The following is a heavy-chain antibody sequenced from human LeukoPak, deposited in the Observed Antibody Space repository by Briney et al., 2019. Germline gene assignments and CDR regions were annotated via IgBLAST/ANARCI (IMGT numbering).Heavy chain of an antibody. D-gene: IGHD3-10*01. CDR2: ISGSGGST. J-gene: IGHJ5*02. V-gene: IGHV3-23*01. CDR1: GFTFSSYA. CDR3: GRDFIGESGAGGP. Sequence: GGSLRLPCAASGFTFSSYAMSWVRQAPGKGLEWVSAISGSGGSTYYADSVKGRFTISRDNAKNSVHLQMTNLRVDDTAVYYCGRDFIGESGAGGPWGQGILVTVSS.